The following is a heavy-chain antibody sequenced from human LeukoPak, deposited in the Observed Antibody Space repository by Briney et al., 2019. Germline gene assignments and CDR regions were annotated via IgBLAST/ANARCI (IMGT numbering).Heavy chain of an antibody. CDR3: ARAEYYDSSGYYEYGMDV. D-gene: IGHD3-22*01. CDR1: GFTFDDYA. V-gene: IGHV3-9*01. Sequence: PGRSLRLSCAASGFTFDDYAMHWVRQAPGKGLEWVSGISWNSGSIGYADSVKGRFTISRDNAKNSLYLQMNSLRAEDTAVYYCARAEYYDSSGYYEYGMDVWGQGTTVTVSS. J-gene: IGHJ6*02. CDR2: ISWNSGSI.